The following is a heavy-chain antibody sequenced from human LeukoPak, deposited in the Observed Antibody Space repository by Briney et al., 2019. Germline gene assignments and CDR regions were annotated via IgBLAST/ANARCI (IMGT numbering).Heavy chain of an antibody. CDR3: ARGLPEYDYVWGRYRYYFDY. V-gene: IGHV4-34*01. Sequence: SETLSLTCAVYGGSFSGYYWSWIRQPPGKGLEWIGEINHSGSTNYNPSLKSRVTISVDTSKNQFSLKLSSVTAADTAVYYCARGLPEYDYVWGRYRYYFDYWGQGTLVTVSS. CDR1: GGSFSGYY. J-gene: IGHJ4*02. CDR2: INHSGST. D-gene: IGHD3-16*02.